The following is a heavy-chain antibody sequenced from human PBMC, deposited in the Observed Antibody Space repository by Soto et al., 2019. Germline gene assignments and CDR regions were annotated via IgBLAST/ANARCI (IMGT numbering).Heavy chain of an antibody. CDR3: ARVPGLRGSSWYSWYFDL. J-gene: IGHJ2*01. Sequence: APVKVSCKASGYTFTSYDINWGRKATGQGLEWMGWISPYSGNTNYAQKLQGRVTMTTDTSTSAAYMELRSLRSDDTAVYYCARVPGLRGSSWYSWYFDLWGRGTLVTVSS. CDR1: GYTFTSYD. D-gene: IGHD6-13*01. CDR2: ISPYSGNT. V-gene: IGHV1-18*01.